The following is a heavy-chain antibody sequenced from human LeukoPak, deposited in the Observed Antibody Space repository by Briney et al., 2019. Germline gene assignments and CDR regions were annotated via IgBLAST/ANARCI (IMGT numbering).Heavy chain of an antibody. Sequence: SETLSLTCTVSGDSISSANYYWGWVRQPPGKGLEWIGSIYYSGSTYYNPSLKSRVTISVDTSKNQFSLKLSSVTAADTAVYYCASNGGQWLGYNWFDPWGQGTLVTVSS. CDR1: GDSISSANYY. CDR3: ASNGGQWLGYNWFDP. CDR2: IYYSGST. V-gene: IGHV4-39*01. J-gene: IGHJ5*02. D-gene: IGHD6-19*01.